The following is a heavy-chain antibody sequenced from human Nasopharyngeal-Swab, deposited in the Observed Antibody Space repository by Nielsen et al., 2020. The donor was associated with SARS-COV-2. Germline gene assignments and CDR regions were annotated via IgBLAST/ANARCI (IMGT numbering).Heavy chain of an antibody. D-gene: IGHD1-26*01. CDR1: GGSISSGGYF. CDR3: ARDQRGHAY. Sequence: LRLSCTVSGGSISSGGYFWSWIRQHPGKGLEWIGYIHYSGSAYYNPSLKSRVTISLDTSKNQFSLKLSSVTAADTAVYYCARDQRGHAYWGQGTLVTVSS. CDR2: IHYSGSA. J-gene: IGHJ4*02. V-gene: IGHV4-31*02.